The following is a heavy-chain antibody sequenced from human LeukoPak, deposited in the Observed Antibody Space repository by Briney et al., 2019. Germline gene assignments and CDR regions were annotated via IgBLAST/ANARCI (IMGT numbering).Heavy chain of an antibody. D-gene: IGHD4-11*01. Sequence: ASVKVSCKTSGYTFTSYGVSWVRQAPGQGLEWMGWFSVYNGNANYLQKLRGRVTMTTDTSTTTAYMELRSLRSDDTAVYYCARVGINYDFDYWGQGTLVTVSS. CDR3: ARVGINYDFDY. J-gene: IGHJ4*02. CDR2: FSVYNGNA. CDR1: GYTFTSYG. V-gene: IGHV1-18*01.